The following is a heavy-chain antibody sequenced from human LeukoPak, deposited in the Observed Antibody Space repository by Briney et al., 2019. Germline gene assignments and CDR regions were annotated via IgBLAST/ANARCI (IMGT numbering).Heavy chain of an antibody. V-gene: IGHV1-18*01. D-gene: IGHD2-2*01. CDR1: GYTFTSYG. J-gene: IGHJ4*02. Sequence: ASVKVSCKASGYTFTSYGISWVRQAPGQGLEWMGWISAYNGNTNYAQKPQGRVTMTTDTSTSTAYMELRSLRSDDTAVYYCARDFVRYCSSTSCRRDLGYWGQGTLVTVSS. CDR2: ISAYNGNT. CDR3: ARDFVRYCSSTSCRRDLGY.